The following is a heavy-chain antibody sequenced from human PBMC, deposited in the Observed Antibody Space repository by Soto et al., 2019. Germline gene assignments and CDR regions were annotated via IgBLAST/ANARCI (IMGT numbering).Heavy chain of an antibody. CDR2: IYHSGNT. CDR3: GSWALYCVDTSCSGHPDSFDI. CDR1: GGSVSSSNW. Sequence: QVQLQESGPGLVKPSGTLSLTCAVSGGSVSSSNWWCWVRQPPGKGLEWIGEIYHSGNTNYNPSLKSRVTISVDKSKNQFSLTLRSVTAADTAVYYCGSWALYCVDTSCSGHPDSFDIWGQGTMVIVSS. D-gene: IGHD2-2*01. V-gene: IGHV4-4*02. J-gene: IGHJ3*02.